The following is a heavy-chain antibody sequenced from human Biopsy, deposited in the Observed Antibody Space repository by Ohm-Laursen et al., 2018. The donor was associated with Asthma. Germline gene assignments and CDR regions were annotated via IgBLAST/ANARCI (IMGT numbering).Heavy chain of an antibody. V-gene: IGHV1-3*04. J-gene: IGHJ3*01. Sequence: SVKVSCKASGHNFISFAIHWVRQAPGQRLEWMCWVNTGNGDTKYSQKFQGRVTITRDTSASTAYMELRSLRSEDTATYYCARTYYDFLTGQVKDVFGVWGQGTMVTVSS. CDR2: VNTGNGDT. CDR3: ARTYYDFLTGQVKDVFGV. CDR1: GHNFISFA. D-gene: IGHD3-9*01.